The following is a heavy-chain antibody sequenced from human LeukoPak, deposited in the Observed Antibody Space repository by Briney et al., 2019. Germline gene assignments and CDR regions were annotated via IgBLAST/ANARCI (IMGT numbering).Heavy chain of an antibody. J-gene: IGHJ4*02. D-gene: IGHD3-10*01. V-gene: IGHV1-8*01. CDR2: MNPNSGNT. CDR3: ARGSGYGSGSRDY. Sequence: GASVTVSYKASGYTFTSYDINWVRQAAGQGLEWMGWMNPNSGNTGYAQKFQGRVTMTRNVSISTAYMELSSLDSEDTAMYYCARGSGYGSGSRDYWGQGTLVAVSS. CDR1: GYTFTSYD.